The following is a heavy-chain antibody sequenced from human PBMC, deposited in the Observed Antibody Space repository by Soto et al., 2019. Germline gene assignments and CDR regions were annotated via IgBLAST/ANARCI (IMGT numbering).Heavy chain of an antibody. V-gene: IGHV3-30*18. CDR2: ISYDGDYK. CDR1: GVTFRTYG. Sequence: GGSLRLSCVVSGVTFRTYGIHWVRQAPGKGLEWVAVISYDGDYKSYADSVKGRFSISRDNSKNTVYLQLTSLGAEDTALYYCAKSDRGVFGVVMSPALDPLDVWGQGTMVT. D-gene: IGHD3-3*01. J-gene: IGHJ3*01. CDR3: AKSDRGVFGVVMSPALDPLDV.